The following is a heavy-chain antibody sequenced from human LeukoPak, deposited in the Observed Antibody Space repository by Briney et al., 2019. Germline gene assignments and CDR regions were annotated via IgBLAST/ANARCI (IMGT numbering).Heavy chain of an antibody. J-gene: IGHJ4*02. V-gene: IGHV1-24*01. CDR1: GYTLSELS. CDR2: FDREDGET. D-gene: IGHD1-26*01. Sequence: ASVKVSCKVSGYTLSELSMHWVRQAPGKGLEWMGGFDREDGETIYAQKFQGRVTMTEDTSTDTAYMTLTSLRSEDTAVYYCVPKEWELIWGQGALVTVSS. CDR3: VPKEWELI.